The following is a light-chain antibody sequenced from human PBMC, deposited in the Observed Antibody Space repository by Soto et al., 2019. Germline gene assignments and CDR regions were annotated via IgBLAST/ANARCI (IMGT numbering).Light chain of an antibody. CDR2: SAA. Sequence: EIVMTQSPATLSVSPGERATLSCRASQSVSSNLAWYQQKPGQAPRLLIYSAAARATGIPARFSGSGSGIEFTLTISSLQSEDFAVYYCQHYHNWPPYTFGQGTKLEIK. CDR3: QHYHNWPPYT. V-gene: IGKV3-15*01. J-gene: IGKJ2*01. CDR1: QSVSSN.